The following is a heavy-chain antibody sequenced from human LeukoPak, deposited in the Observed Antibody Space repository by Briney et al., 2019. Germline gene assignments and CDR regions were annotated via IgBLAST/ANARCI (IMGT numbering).Heavy chain of an antibody. CDR3: ARARGHGSGSPYYFDY. V-gene: IGHV4-31*03. J-gene: IGHJ4*02. CDR1: GGSISSGGYY. D-gene: IGHD3-10*01. CDR2: IYYTGST. Sequence: SETLSLTCTVSGGSISSGGYYWSCIRQHPGKGLEWIAYIYYTGSTYYNPSLKSRATISVDTSKTQSSLKLSSVTAADTAVYYCARARGHGSGSPYYFDYWGQGTLVTVSS.